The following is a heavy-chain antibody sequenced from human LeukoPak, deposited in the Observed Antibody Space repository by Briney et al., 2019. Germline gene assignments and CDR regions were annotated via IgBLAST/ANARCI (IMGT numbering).Heavy chain of an antibody. V-gene: IGHV4-39*01. CDR3: AMYCSTASCSPFDY. Sequence: SETLSLTCTVSGGSISSSSYYWGWIRQPPGKGLEWIGSIYYSGRTVYNPSLNSRGTISADTSKNQFSLKLTSVTAADTAVYYCAMYCSTASCSPFDYWGRGMLVTVSS. CDR1: GGSISSSSYY. D-gene: IGHD2-2*01. CDR2: IYYSGRT. J-gene: IGHJ4*02.